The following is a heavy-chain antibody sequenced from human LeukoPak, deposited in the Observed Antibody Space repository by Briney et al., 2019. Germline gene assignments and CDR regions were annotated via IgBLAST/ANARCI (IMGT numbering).Heavy chain of an antibody. Sequence: ASVKVSCKASGYTFSGYYMHWVRQAPGQGLEWMGWINPNSGGTNYAQKFQGRVTITADKSTSTAYMELSSLRSEDTAVYYCARSGYSGSYGDYYYYYYMDVWGKGTTVTVSS. CDR2: INPNSGGT. CDR1: GYTFSGYY. J-gene: IGHJ6*03. D-gene: IGHD1-26*01. V-gene: IGHV1-2*02. CDR3: ARSGYSGSYGDYYYYYYMDV.